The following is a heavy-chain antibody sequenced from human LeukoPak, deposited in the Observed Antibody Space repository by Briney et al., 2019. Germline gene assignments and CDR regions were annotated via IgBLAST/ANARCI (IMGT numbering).Heavy chain of an antibody. CDR1: GFTFSSYA. V-gene: IGHV3-23*01. CDR2: ISGSGGST. CDR3: AKKLHDSSGYYILWYAFDI. J-gene: IGHJ3*02. Sequence: GGSLRLSCAASGFTFSSYAMSWVRQAPGKGLEWVSAISGSGGSTYYADSVKGRFPISRDNSKNTLYLQMNSLRAEDTAVYYCAKKLHDSSGYYILWYAFDIWGQGTMVTVSS. D-gene: IGHD3-22*01.